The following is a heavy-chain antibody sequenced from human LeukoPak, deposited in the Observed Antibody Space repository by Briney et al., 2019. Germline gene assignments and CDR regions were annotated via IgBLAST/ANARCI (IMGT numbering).Heavy chain of an antibody. CDR3: ARDQGPGAPSGMDV. Sequence: GGSLRLSCAASGFTFSSYSMNWVRQAPGKGLEWVSSISSSSSYIYYADSVKGRFTISRDNAKNSLYLQMNSLRAEDTAVYYCARDQGPGAPSGMDVWGKGATVTVSS. J-gene: IGHJ6*04. V-gene: IGHV3-21*01. CDR1: GFTFSSYS. CDR2: ISSSSSYI.